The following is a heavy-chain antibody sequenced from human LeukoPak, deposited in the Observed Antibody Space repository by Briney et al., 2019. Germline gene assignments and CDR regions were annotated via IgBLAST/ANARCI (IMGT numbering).Heavy chain of an antibody. CDR1: GFTVSSNY. J-gene: IGHJ3*02. V-gene: IGHV3-30-3*01. D-gene: IGHD5-18*01. CDR3: ARDTAMAEAFDI. CDR2: ISYDGSNK. Sequence: GGSLRLSCAASGFTVSSNYMSWVRQAPGKGLEWVAVISYDGSNKYYADSVKGRFTISRDNSKNTLYLQMNSLRAEDTAVYYCARDTAMAEAFDIWGQGTMVTVSS.